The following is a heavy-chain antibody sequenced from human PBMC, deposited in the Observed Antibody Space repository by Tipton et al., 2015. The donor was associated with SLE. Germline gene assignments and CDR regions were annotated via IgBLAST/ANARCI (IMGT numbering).Heavy chain of an antibody. CDR3: ARGEIYFDY. D-gene: IGHD5-24*01. V-gene: IGHV3-48*03. CDR1: GFTFSSYE. Sequence: SLRLSCAASGFTFSSYEMNWVRQAPGKGLEWVSYISSSGSTIYYADSVKGRFTISRDNAKNSLYLQMDSLRAEDTAVYYCARGEIYFDYWGQGTLVTVSS. J-gene: IGHJ4*02. CDR2: ISSSGSTI.